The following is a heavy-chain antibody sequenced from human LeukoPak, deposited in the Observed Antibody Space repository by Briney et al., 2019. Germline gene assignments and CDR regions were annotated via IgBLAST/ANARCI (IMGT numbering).Heavy chain of an antibody. CDR3: ASNVIITSRYYYGMDV. V-gene: IGHV3-30*03. CDR2: IPYDGSNK. Sequence: GRSLRLSCEASGFTFSTYGMHWVRQAPGKGLEWITLIPYDGSNKYYADSVKGRFTISRDNSKNTLYLQMNSLRAEDTAVYYCASNVIITSRYYYGMDVWGQGTTVTVSS. J-gene: IGHJ6*02. D-gene: IGHD3-10*01. CDR1: GFTFSTYG.